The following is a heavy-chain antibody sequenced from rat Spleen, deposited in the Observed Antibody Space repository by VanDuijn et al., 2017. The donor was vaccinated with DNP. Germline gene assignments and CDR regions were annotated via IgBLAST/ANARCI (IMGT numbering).Heavy chain of an antibody. D-gene: IGHD1-2*01. V-gene: IGHV5-7*01. Sequence: EVQLVESGGGLVQPGRSLKLSCVVSGFTFRNYGMYWIRQAPKKGLEWVATISYDGSDTYYRDSVKGRFTISRDNAKSTLYLQMDSLRPEDTATYYWARLNYYASYIYEDYWGQGVMVTVSS. CDR2: ISYDGSDT. CDR3: ARLNYYASYIYEDY. J-gene: IGHJ2*01. CDR1: GFTFRNYG.